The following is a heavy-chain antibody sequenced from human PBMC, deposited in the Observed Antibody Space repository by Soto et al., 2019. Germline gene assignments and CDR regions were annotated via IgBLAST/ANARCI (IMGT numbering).Heavy chain of an antibody. CDR3: ARQWGIVGASRSLWYLDL. V-gene: IGHV1-69*01. D-gene: IGHD1-26*01. Sequence: QVQLVQSGAEVKKPGSSVKVSCKASGGTFGGYAISWVRQAPGRGLEWLGGIIPMFGTTNYAQTFKGRVTITADESTSTAYMDLSSLQSDDTAVYYCARQWGIVGASRSLWYLDLWGRGTRVTVSS. J-gene: IGHJ2*01. CDR2: IIPMFGTT. CDR1: GGTFGGYA.